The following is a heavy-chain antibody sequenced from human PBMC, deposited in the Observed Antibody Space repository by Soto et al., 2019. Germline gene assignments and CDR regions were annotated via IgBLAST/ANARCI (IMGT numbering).Heavy chain of an antibody. CDR3: AKDAVSGDGIWLLDS. CDR1: GFTFTNYA. D-gene: IGHD4-17*01. Sequence: VGSLRLSGAASGFTFTNYAMTWARQAPGKGLEWVSSLLRSGSTTYYADSVKGRFTISSDISANSLYLQMDSLRAEDTAVYYCAKDAVSGDGIWLLDSWGQGTVVTVSS. V-gene: IGHV3-23*01. CDR2: LLRSGSTT. J-gene: IGHJ4*02.